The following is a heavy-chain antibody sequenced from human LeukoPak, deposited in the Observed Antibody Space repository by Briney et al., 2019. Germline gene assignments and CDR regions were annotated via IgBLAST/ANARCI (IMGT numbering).Heavy chain of an antibody. V-gene: IGHV3-30*18. D-gene: IGHD4-23*01. CDR1: GFTFSSYG. Sequence: GRSLRLSCAASGFTFSSYGMHWVRQAPGKGLEWVAVISYDGSNKYYADSAKGRFTISRDNSKNTLYLQMNSLRAEDTAVYYCAKNSALYGGNSFDYWGQGTLVTVSS. CDR2: ISYDGSNK. CDR3: AKNSALYGGNSFDY. J-gene: IGHJ4*02.